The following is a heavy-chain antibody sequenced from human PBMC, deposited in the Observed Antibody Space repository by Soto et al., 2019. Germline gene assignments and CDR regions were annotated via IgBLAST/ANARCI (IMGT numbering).Heavy chain of an antibody. CDR2: VYSTGST. Sequence: SETLSLTCTVSCGAITAYYWSWIRQPVGEGLQWIGRVYSTGSTNYNPSLRSRVTMSVDTSQNQSFLRLSSVTAADTAVYYCARDEYYDSNNWFDHWGQGILVTVSS. V-gene: IGHV4-4*07. CDR1: CGAITAYY. J-gene: IGHJ5*02. D-gene: IGHD3-22*01. CDR3: ARDEYYDSNNWFDH.